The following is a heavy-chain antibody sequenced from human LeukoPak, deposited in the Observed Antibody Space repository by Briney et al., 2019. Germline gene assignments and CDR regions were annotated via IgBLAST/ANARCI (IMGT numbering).Heavy chain of an antibody. CDR2: INHSGST. J-gene: IGHJ4*02. V-gene: IGHV4-34*01. CDR1: GGSFSGYY. D-gene: IGHD3-10*01. CDR3: ARGLWFGDENPPYFDY. Sequence: SSETLSLTCAVYGGSFSGYYWSWIRQPPGKGLEWIGEINHSGSTNYNPYLKSRVTISVDTSKNQFSLKLSSVTAADTAVYYCARGLWFGDENPPYFDYWGQGILVTVSS.